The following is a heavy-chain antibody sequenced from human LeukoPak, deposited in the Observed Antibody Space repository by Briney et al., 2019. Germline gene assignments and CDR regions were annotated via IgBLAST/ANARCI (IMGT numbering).Heavy chain of an antibody. CDR1: GFTFSNYG. V-gene: IGHV3-30*03. Sequence: GGSLRLSCEASGFTFSNYGMHWLRQAPGKGLEWVAVISYDGSDKYYADSVKGRFTISRDNSKNTLYLQMNSLRAEDTAVYYCARTKNTGLPPLYWGQGTLVTVSS. CDR3: ARTKNTGLPPLY. D-gene: IGHD2/OR15-2a*01. CDR2: ISYDGSDK. J-gene: IGHJ4*02.